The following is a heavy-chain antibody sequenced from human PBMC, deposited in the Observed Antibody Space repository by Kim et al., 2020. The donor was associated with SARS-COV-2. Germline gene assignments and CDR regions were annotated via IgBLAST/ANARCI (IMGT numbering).Heavy chain of an antibody. V-gene: IGHV7-4-1*01. D-gene: IGHD1-26*01. Sequence: ASVKVSCKASGYTFTKYAINWVRQAPGQGLEWMGWINTDTGKPTYAQGFSGRVVFSLDTSVSTAYVEIPSLRADNTAVYYCARVGESGTRNCYAYFQHWGQGTLVTVS. J-gene: IGHJ1*01. CDR3: ARVGESGTRNCYAYFQH. CDR1: GYTFTKYA. CDR2: INTDTGKP.